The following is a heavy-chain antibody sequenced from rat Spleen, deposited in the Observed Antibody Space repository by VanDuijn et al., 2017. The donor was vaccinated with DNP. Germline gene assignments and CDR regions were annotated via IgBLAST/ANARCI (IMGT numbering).Heavy chain of an antibody. J-gene: IGHJ4*01. CDR1: GFTFSDHN. V-gene: IGHV5S10*01. D-gene: IGHD1-6*01. CDR2: IIYDGSRT. Sequence: EVQLVESGGGLVQPGRSLKLSCVASGFTFSDHNMAWVRRAPKKGLEWVATIIYDGSRTYYRDSVKGRFTISRDNAKSTLYLQMDSLRSEDTATYYCATHRDTTVMDAWGQGTSVTVSS. CDR3: ATHRDTTVMDA.